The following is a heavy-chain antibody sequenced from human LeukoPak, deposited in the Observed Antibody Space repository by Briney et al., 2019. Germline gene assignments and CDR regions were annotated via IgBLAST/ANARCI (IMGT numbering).Heavy chain of an antibody. CDR3: ARRRSDSSPWFDP. J-gene: IGHJ5*02. D-gene: IGHD6-13*01. V-gene: IGHV4-59*08. Sequence: SETLSLTCTVSGGSISSYYWSWIRQPPGKGLEWIGYIYYSGSTNYNPSLKSRVTISVDTSKNQFSLKLSSVTAADTAVYYCARRRSDSSPWFDPWGQGTLVTVSS. CDR2: IYYSGST. CDR1: GGSISSYY.